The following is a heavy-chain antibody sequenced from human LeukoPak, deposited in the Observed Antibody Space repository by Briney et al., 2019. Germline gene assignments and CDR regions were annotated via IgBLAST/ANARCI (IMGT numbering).Heavy chain of an antibody. CDR2: ISSNGGST. Sequence: GGSLRLSCAASGFTFSSYAMHWVRQAPGKGLEYVLAISSNGGSTYYANSVKGRFTISRANSKNTLYLQMGSLRAEDMAVYYCARRGIYGDYEAFDIWGQGTMVTVSS. D-gene: IGHD4-17*01. V-gene: IGHV3-64*01. CDR1: GFTFSSYA. CDR3: ARRGIYGDYEAFDI. J-gene: IGHJ3*02.